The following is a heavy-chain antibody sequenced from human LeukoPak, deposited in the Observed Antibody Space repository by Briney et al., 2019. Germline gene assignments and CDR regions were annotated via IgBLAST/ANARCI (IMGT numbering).Heavy chain of an antibody. V-gene: IGHV4-4*07. CDR3: AREGSMTSRPFVSIDY. Sequence: SSETLSLTCTVSGGSISTYYWSWIRQPAGKGLEWIGRIHTSGSTDYNPSLKSRVTMSVDTSKKQFSLRLSSVTAADTAMYYCAREGSMTSRPFVSIDYWGQGTLVTVSS. CDR2: IHTSGST. D-gene: IGHD6-6*01. CDR1: GGSISTYY. J-gene: IGHJ4*02.